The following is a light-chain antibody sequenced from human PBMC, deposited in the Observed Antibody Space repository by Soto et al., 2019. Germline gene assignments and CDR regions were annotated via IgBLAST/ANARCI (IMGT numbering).Light chain of an antibody. CDR2: GAS. J-gene: IGKJ5*01. CDR1: QSVPANF. Sequence: EIVLTQSPGTLSLSPGESATLSCRASQSVPANFVAWYQQNPGQAPRLLIHGASTRATDIPDRFSGSGSGTDFTLTITRLEPEDSAVYFCQQYTGPPTTFGQGTRREIK. V-gene: IGKV3-20*01. CDR3: QQYTGPPTT.